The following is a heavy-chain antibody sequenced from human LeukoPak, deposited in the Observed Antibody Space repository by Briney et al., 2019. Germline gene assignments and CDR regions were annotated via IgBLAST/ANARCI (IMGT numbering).Heavy chain of an antibody. V-gene: IGHV5-51*01. D-gene: IGHD3-3*01. CDR3: ARRIRRNDFWSGYYPYYFDY. J-gene: IGHJ4*02. Sequence: GESLKISCKGSGYSFTSYWIGWVRQMPGKGLEWMGIIYPGDSDTRYSPSFQGQVTISADKSISTAYLQWSSLKAPDTAMYYCARRIRRNDFWSGYYPYYFDYWGQGTLVTVSS. CDR2: IYPGDSDT. CDR1: GYSFTSYW.